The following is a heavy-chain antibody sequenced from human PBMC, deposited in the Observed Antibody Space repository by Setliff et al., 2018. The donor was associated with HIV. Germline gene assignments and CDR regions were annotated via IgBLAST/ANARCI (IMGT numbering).Heavy chain of an antibody. Sequence: RLSCVASGLSFSRYWMSWVRQAPGKGLEWVANIKGDGSDQYYMDSVRGRFIISRDNAKKSVYLQMSSLRAEDTAVYYCATDGSAFDRWGQGTLVTVSS. V-gene: IGHV3-7*03. CDR3: ATDGSAFDR. D-gene: IGHD3-10*01. CDR1: GLSFSRYW. J-gene: IGHJ4*02. CDR2: IKGDGSDQ.